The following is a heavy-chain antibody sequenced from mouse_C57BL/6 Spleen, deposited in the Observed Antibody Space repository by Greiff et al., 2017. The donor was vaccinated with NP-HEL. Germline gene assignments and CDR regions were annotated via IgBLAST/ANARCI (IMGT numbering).Heavy chain of an antibody. Sequence: QVQLQQPGAELVKPGASVKLSCKASGSTFTSYWMQWVKQRPGQGLEWIGEIDPSDSYTNYNQKFKGKATLTVDTSSSTAYMQLSSLTSEDSAVYYCAVWGDYFDYWGQGTTLTVSS. CDR2: IDPSDSYT. V-gene: IGHV1-50*01. CDR1: GSTFTSYW. D-gene: IGHD4-1*01. J-gene: IGHJ2*01. CDR3: AVWGDYFDY.